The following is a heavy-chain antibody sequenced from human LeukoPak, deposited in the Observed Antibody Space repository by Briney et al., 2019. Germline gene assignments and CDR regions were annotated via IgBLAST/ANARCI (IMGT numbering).Heavy chain of an antibody. CDR1: GFTFSSYA. J-gene: IGHJ6*03. CDR2: ISYDGSNK. CDR3: ASGPLRGYCSGGSCYFQASNSYYYYYMDV. D-gene: IGHD2-15*01. V-gene: IGHV3-30*01. Sequence: GGSLRLSCAASGFTFSSYAMHWVRRAPGKGLEWVAVISYDGSNKYYADSVKGRFTISRDNSKNTLYLQMNSLRAEDTAVYYCASGPLRGYCSGGSCYFQASNSYYYYYMDVWGKGTTVTVSS.